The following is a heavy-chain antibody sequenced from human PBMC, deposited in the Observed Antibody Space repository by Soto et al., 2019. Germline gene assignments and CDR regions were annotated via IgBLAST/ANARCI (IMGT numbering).Heavy chain of an antibody. J-gene: IGHJ4*02. CDR3: ARVIPTAGNYYFEY. Sequence: SETLSLTCPVSGGSISSGGYYWNWIRQHPGKGLEWIGYIYYSGSTYYNPSLKSRVTISVDTSKNQFSLRLSSVTAADTAVYYCARVIPTAGNYYFEYWGQGTLVTVSS. CDR2: IYYSGST. V-gene: IGHV4-31*03. D-gene: IGHD6-13*01. CDR1: GGSISSGGYY.